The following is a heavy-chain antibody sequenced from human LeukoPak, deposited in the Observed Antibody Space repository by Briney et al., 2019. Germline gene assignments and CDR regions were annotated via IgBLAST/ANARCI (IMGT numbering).Heavy chain of an antibody. CDR3: ARGLYYYDSSGRRGEDDAFDI. CDR2: INHSGST. D-gene: IGHD3-22*01. V-gene: IGHV4-34*01. CDR1: GGSFSGYY. J-gene: IGHJ3*02. Sequence: PSETLSLTCAVYGGSFSGYYWSWIRQPPGKGLEWIGEINHSGSTNYNPSLKSRVTISVDTSKNQFSLKLSSVTAADTAVYYCARGLYYYDSSGRRGEDDAFDIWGQGTMVTVSS.